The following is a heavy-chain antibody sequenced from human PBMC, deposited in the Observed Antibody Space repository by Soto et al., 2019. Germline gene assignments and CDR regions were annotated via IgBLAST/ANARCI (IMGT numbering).Heavy chain of an antibody. Sequence: GGSLRLSCAASGFTFSSYGMHWVRQAPGKGLKWVAVISYDGSNKYYADSVKGRFTISRDNSKNTLYLQMNSLRAEDTAVYYSAKDSFRFDYGDLGGYFDYWGQGTLVTVSS. J-gene: IGHJ4*02. CDR2: ISYDGSNK. D-gene: IGHD4-17*01. CDR1: GFTFSSYG. CDR3: AKDSFRFDYGDLGGYFDY. V-gene: IGHV3-30*18.